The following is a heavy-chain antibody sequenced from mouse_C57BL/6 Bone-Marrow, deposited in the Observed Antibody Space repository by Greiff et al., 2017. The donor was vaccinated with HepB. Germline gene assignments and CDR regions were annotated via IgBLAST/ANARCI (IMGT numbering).Heavy chain of an antibody. D-gene: IGHD1-1*01. CDR3: ARGDFYYYGSSLYWYFDV. Sequence: QVQLQQSGPELVKPGASVKISCKASGYAFSSSWMNWVKQRPGKGLEWIGRIYPGDGDTNYKGKFKGKATLTADKSSSTAYMQLSSLTSEDSAVYFCARGDFYYYGSSLYWYFDVWGTGTTVTVSS. CDR1: GYAFSSSW. V-gene: IGHV1-82*01. J-gene: IGHJ1*03. CDR2: IYPGDGDT.